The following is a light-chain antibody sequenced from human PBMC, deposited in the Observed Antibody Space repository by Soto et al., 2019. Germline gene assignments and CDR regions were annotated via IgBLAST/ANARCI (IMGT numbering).Light chain of an antibody. CDR1: SSDVGYYNY. J-gene: IGLJ3*02. V-gene: IGLV2-11*01. Sequence: QSVLTQPRSVSGSPGQSVTISCTGSSSDVGYYNYVSWYQQHPGKAPKLIIYDVTKRPSGVPDRFSGSKSGNTASLTISGLQTEDETDYYCCSYAGSSWVFGGGTKLTVL. CDR3: CSYAGSSWV. CDR2: DVT.